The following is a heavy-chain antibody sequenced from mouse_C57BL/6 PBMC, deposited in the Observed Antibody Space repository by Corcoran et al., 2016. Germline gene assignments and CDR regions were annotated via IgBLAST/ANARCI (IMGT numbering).Heavy chain of an antibody. J-gene: IGHJ4*01. CDR3: AEGYDYLYYAMVS. CDR1: GYTFTEYP. D-gene: IGHD2-4*01. Sequence: QIQLVQSGPELKKPGETVKISCKASGYTFTEYPMHWVKQAPGKGFKWMGMIYTDTGEPTYAEAFKGRFAFSLETSASTAYLQTNNLKNGETATYCGAEGYDYLYYAMVSLCQGISVTVSS. V-gene: IGHV9-1*01. CDR2: IYTDTGEP.